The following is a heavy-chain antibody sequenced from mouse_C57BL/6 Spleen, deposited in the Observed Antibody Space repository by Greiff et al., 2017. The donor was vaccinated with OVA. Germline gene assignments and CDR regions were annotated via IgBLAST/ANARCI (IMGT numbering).Heavy chain of an antibody. J-gene: IGHJ2*01. CDR1: GYTFTDYN. V-gene: IGHV1-18*01. CDR3: VAYYSNRIYYFDY. CDR2: INPNNGGT. D-gene: IGHD2-5*01. Sequence: EVQLQQSGPELVKPGASVKIPCNASGYTFTDYNMDWVKQSHGKSLEWIGDINPNNGGTIYNQKFKGKATLTVDKSSSTAYMELRSLTSEDTAVYYCVAYYSNRIYYFDYWGQGTTLTVSS.